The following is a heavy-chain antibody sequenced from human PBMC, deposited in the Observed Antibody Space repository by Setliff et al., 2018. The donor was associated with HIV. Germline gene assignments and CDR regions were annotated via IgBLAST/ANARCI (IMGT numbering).Heavy chain of an antibody. V-gene: IGHV4-59*11. CDR1: GGSINGHS. J-gene: IGHJ4*02. Sequence: SETLSLTCTVSGGSINGHSWSWIRQSPGKVLEWLGYIDHSETTNYNPSLKSRLTISFDTSKTQFSLNLSSVTAADTAVYYCARTTVRDFGLVITNFDQWGLGTLVTVSS. D-gene: IGHD3-3*01. CDR2: IDHSETT. CDR3: ARTTVRDFGLVITNFDQ.